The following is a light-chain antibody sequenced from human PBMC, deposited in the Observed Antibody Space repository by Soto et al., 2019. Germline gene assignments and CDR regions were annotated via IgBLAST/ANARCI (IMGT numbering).Light chain of an antibody. J-gene: IGKJ3*01. CDR3: QQYGGSPFT. CDR1: QSVGSD. CDR2: AAS. V-gene: IGKV3-20*01. Sequence: EIVMTQSPATLSVSPGERATLSCRASQSVGSDLAWYQQKPGQAPRLVIYAASTRATGVPDRFSGTGSGTDFALTISRLETDDSAVYYCQQYGGSPFTFGPGTKVDIK.